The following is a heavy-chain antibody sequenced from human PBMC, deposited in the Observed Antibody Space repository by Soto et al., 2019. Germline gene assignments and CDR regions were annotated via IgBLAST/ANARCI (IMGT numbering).Heavy chain of an antibody. J-gene: IGHJ4*02. CDR3: VQTTGWPVFDF. CDR2: IYGGGTT. Sequence: EVQLVESGGGLIQPGGSLRLSCAASGFAVSSKYMTWVRQAPGKGLEWVSVIYGGGTTYYADSVNGRFTISRDTSKTTLYLQMNSLRAADQAVYYCVQTTGWPVFDFWGQGTRVTVSS. CDR1: GFAVSSKY. V-gene: IGHV3-53*01. D-gene: IGHD6-19*01.